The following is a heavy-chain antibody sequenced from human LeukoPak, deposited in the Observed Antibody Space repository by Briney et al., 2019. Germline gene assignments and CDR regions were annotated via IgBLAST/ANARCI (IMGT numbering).Heavy chain of an antibody. V-gene: IGHV3-23*01. Sequence: GGSLRLSCAASGFTFSSYWMNWARQAPGKGLEWISGISGSGASTYYADSVTGRFTISRDNSRNTLYLQMNSLRGDDTAVYYCAKDVGKWESLHFFDYWGQGTLVTVSS. CDR2: ISGSGAST. D-gene: IGHD1-26*01. CDR1: GFTFSSYW. CDR3: AKDVGKWESLHFFDY. J-gene: IGHJ4*02.